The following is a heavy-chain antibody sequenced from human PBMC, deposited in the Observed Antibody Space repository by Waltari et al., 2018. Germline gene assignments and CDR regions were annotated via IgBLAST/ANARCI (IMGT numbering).Heavy chain of an antibody. CDR3: SRSQRTWLDY. CDR2: ISAYNGNT. CDR1: GYTFSSYG. J-gene: IGHJ4*02. Sequence: QVQLVQSGAEVKKPGASVKVSCNASGYTFSSYGISWVRQAPGQGLEWMGWISAYNGNTNYAQKFQGRFTMTTDTSTSTAYMEMRSLISDDTAVYFCSRSQRTWLDYWGQGTLVTVSS. D-gene: IGHD5-12*01. V-gene: IGHV1-18*01.